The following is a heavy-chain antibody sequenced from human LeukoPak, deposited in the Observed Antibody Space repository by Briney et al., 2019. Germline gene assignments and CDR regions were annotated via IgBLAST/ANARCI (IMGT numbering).Heavy chain of an antibody. D-gene: IGHD5-24*01. V-gene: IGHV4-31*03. CDR1: GGSINNGGYY. CDR2: IYYSGSS. J-gene: IGHJ4*02. CDR3: ARIRDGYNSFDY. Sequence: ASQTLSLTCTVSGGSINNGGYYWSWIRQHPGKGMEWIGYIYYSGSSYYNPSLRSRVTISVDTSKNHFSLKLSSVTAADTAVYYCARIRDGYNSFDYWRQGTLVTVSS.